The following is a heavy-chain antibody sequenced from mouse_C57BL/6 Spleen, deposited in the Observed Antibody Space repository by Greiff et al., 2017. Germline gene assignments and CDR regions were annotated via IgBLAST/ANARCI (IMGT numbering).Heavy chain of an antibody. Sequence: VHLVESGPGLVQPSQSLSITCPVSGFSLTSYGVHWVRQSPGKGLEWLGVIWRGGSTDYNAAFISRLSISKDNSKSQVFFKMNSLQADDTAIYYCASYYGSSYGYFDVWGTGTTVTVSS. CDR3: ASYYGSSYGYFDV. D-gene: IGHD1-1*01. V-gene: IGHV2-2*01. CDR1: GFSLTSYG. CDR2: IWRGGST. J-gene: IGHJ1*03.